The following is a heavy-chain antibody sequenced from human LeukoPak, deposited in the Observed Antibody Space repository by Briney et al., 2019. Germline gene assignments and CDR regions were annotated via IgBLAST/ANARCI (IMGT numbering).Heavy chain of an antibody. V-gene: IGHV4-59*12. Sequence: SETLSLTCTVSGGSISSYYWSWIRQPPGKGLEWIGYIYYSGSTNYNPSLKSRVTISVDTSKNQFSQKLSSVTAADTAVYYCARDLGADCSSTSCYTEYYYMDVWGKGTTVTVSS. D-gene: IGHD2-2*02. CDR3: ARDLGADCSSTSCYTEYYYMDV. CDR2: IYYSGST. J-gene: IGHJ6*03. CDR1: GGSISSYY.